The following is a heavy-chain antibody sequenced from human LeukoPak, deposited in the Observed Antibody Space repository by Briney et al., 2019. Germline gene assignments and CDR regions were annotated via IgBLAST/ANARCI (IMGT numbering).Heavy chain of an antibody. V-gene: IGHV1-69*04. Sequence: SVKVSCKAPGDTFSNYAINWVRQAPGQGLEWMGRSIPPAGITHYAQKFQGRVTVTADRFTTTVYMDLRSLRPDDTAMYYCARDGVCGGGSCYFKSQGGDFDYWGQGTLVTVSS. D-gene: IGHD2-15*01. CDR3: ARDGVCGGGSCYFKSQGGDFDY. CDR1: GDTFSNYA. CDR2: SIPPAGIT. J-gene: IGHJ4*02.